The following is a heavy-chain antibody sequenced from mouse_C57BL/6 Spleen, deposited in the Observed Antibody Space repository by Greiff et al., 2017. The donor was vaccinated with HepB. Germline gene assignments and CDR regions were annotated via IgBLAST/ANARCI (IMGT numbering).Heavy chain of an antibody. CDR3: ARAGDYGSSYVYFDY. J-gene: IGHJ2*01. Sequence: EVKLQESVAELVRPGASVKLSCTASGFNIKNTYMHWVKQRPEQGLEWIGRIDPANGNTKYAPKFQGKATITADTSSNTAYLQLSSLTSEDTAIYYCARAGDYGSSYVYFDYWGQGTTLTVSS. D-gene: IGHD1-1*01. CDR1: GFNIKNTY. CDR2: IDPANGNT. V-gene: IGHV14-3*01.